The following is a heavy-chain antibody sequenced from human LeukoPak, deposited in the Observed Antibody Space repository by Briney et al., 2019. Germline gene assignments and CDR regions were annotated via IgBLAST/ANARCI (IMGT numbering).Heavy chain of an antibody. V-gene: IGHV3-7*01. CDR3: ATLAGIAVAGNFDY. Sequence: GGSLRLSCAASGFTFSSYWMSWVRQAPGKGLEWVANIKQDGSEKYYVDSVKGRFTISRDNAKNSLYLQMNSLRAEDTAVYYCATLAGIAVAGNFDYWGQGTLVTVSS. J-gene: IGHJ4*02. CDR2: IKQDGSEK. CDR1: GFTFSSYW. D-gene: IGHD6-19*01.